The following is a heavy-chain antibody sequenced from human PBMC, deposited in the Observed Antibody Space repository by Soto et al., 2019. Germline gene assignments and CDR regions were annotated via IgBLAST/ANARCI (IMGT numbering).Heavy chain of an antibody. CDR2: IGTAGDP. J-gene: IGHJ6*02. CDR1: GFRFSNYD. CDR3: ARGLLGPGDYYYGMDV. Sequence: GGSLRLSCAASGFRFSNYDMHWVRQATGKGLEWVSGIGTAGDPYYPDSVQGRFTISRENAKNSLYLHMNSLRAGDTAIYYCARGLLGPGDYYYGMDVWGQGATVTVSS. V-gene: IGHV3-13*05. D-gene: IGHD7-27*01.